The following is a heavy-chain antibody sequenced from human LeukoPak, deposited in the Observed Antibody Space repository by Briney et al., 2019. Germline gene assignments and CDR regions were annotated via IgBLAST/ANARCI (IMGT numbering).Heavy chain of an antibody. J-gene: IGHJ4*02. CDR3: ARDRGLRATAGTRIDF. CDR1: GYTFTSYG. Sequence: GASVKVSCKASGYTFTSYGISWMRQAPGQGLEWMGWISTYNGITSYAQKLQGRVTMTTDTSSTTAYMELRSLRSDDTALYYCARDRGLRATAGTRIDFWGQGTLVTVSS. V-gene: IGHV1-18*01. CDR2: ISTYNGIT. D-gene: IGHD6-13*01.